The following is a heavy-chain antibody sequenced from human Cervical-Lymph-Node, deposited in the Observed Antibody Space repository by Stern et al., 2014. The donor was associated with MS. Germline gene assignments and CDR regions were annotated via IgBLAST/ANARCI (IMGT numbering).Heavy chain of an antibody. CDR1: GFTFSSYS. V-gene: IGHV3-21*01. Sequence: EVQLVQSGGGLVKPGGSLRLSCAASGFTFSSYSMNWVRQAPGQGLEWVASISSGGSCIYYADALKGRFTISRGNAKNSLYLQMNSMRAEDTAVYYCARGRGGNYRYYFDYWGQGTWSPSPQ. CDR2: ISSGGSCI. J-gene: IGHJ4*02. D-gene: IGHD4-23*01. CDR3: ARGRGGNYRYYFDY.